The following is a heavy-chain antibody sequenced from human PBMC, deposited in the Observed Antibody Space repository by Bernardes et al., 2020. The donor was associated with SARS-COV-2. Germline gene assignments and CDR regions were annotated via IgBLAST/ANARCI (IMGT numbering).Heavy chain of an antibody. J-gene: IGHJ4*02. CDR2: INCDGTTT. D-gene: IGHD3-10*01. V-gene: IGHV3-74*01. CDR3: ARGAGSGPAYYFDF. CDR1: GFTFSTYW. Sequence: GGSLRLSCAASGFTFSTYWMHWVRQVPGKGLVWVSRINCDGTTTTYADSVKGRFTISRDNAKNTVYLQMNSLRAEDAAVYYCARGAGSGPAYYFDFWGRGTLVIVSS.